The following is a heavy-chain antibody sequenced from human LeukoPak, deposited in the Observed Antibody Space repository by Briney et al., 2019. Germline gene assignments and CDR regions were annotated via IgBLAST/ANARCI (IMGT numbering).Heavy chain of an antibody. J-gene: IGHJ4*02. D-gene: IGHD3-10*02. Sequence: GGSLRLSCAASGFTFSNAWMGWVRQAPGKGLEWVGRIKSKTDGWTTDYAAPVKGRFTISRDDSKNTLELQMNSLKTEDTAVYYCTAMCVDQEGFDYWGQGTLVTVSS. CDR2: IKSKTDGWTT. V-gene: IGHV3-15*01. CDR1: GFTFSNAW. CDR3: TAMCVDQEGFDY.